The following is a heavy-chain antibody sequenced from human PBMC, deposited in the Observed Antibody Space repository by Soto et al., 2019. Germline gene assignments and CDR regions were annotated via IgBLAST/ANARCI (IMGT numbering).Heavy chain of an antibody. CDR1: GGTFSSYA. D-gene: IGHD6-13*01. CDR2: IIPIFGTA. Sequence: QVQLVQSGAEVKKPGSSVKVSCKASGGTFSSYAISWVRQAPGQGLEWMGGIIPIFGTANYAQKFQGRVTITADESTSTAYMELSSLRSEDTAVYYCARDQRSYSSRWYVRNYYYGMDVWGQGTTVTVSS. J-gene: IGHJ6*02. V-gene: IGHV1-69*12. CDR3: ARDQRSYSSRWYVRNYYYGMDV.